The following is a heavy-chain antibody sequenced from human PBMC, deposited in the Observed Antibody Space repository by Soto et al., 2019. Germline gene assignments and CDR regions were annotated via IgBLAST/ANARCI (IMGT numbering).Heavy chain of an antibody. D-gene: IGHD6-13*01. CDR3: AGPRIAAAGKALGNYYYYGMDV. CDR2: IIPIFGTA. V-gene: IGHV1-69*01. CDR1: GGTFSSYA. Sequence: VSCKASGGTFSSYAISWVRQAPGQGLEWMGGIIPIFGTANYAQKFQGRVTITADESTSTAYMELSSLRSEDTAVYYCAGPRIAAAGKALGNYYYYGMDVWGQGTTVTVSS. J-gene: IGHJ6*02.